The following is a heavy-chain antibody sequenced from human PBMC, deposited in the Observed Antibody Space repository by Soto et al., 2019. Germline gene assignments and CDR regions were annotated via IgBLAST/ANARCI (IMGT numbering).Heavy chain of an antibody. V-gene: IGHV1-2*02. CDR3: AREPATAKPEGVDF. CDR2: INPNSGGT. D-gene: IGHD1-1*01. CDR1: GYSYSVYY. Sequence: PVKVSCKTSGYSYSVYYIHWVRQTPGQGLEWMGWINPNSGGTKYAPKFQGGVTMTRDTSITTAYMELSRLRSGDTAVYYCAREPATAKPEGVDFWGQGTLVTVSS. J-gene: IGHJ4*02.